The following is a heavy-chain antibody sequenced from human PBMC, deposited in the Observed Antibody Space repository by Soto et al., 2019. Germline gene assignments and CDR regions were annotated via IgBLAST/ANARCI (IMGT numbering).Heavy chain of an antibody. V-gene: IGHV3-23*01. CDR1: GSTFISYA. J-gene: IGHJ4*02. D-gene: IGHD7-27*01. CDR2: ISGSGGST. Sequence: PRGSLRLSCASAGSTFISYARISVRPAPGKGLEWVSAISGSGGSTYYADSVKGRFTISRDNSKNTLYLQMNSLRAEDMAVYYCAQKLTGDPAPDYWGQGNRVTVSA. CDR3: AQKLTGDPAPDY.